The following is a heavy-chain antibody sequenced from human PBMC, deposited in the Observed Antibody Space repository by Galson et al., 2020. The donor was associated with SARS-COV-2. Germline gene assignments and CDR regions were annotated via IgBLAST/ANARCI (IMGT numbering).Heavy chain of an antibody. J-gene: IGHJ6*02. CDR1: GYTFTGYY. D-gene: IGHD2-2*01. Sequence: ASVKVSCKASGYTFTGYYIHWVRQAPGQGLEWMGWINPNSGGTNFAQKFQGRITVTSDTSITSAYMDLSGLRTDDTAVYYCARSCSSTTCYQTDGMDVWGQGTTVIVSS. CDR3: ARSCSSTTCYQTDGMDV. CDR2: INPNSGGT. V-gene: IGHV1-2*02.